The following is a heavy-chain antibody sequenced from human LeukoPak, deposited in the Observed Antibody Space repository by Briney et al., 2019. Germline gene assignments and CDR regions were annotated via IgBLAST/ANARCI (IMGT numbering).Heavy chain of an antibody. CDR2: FDPEDGET. J-gene: IGHJ4*02. D-gene: IGHD1-26*01. V-gene: IGHV1-24*01. Sequence: ASVKVSCKVSGYTLTELSMHWVRQAPGKGLEWMGGFDPEDGETIYAQKFQGRVTMTEDTSTDTAYMELSSLRSEDTAVYYCATGIPDSGSHYVPLEYWGQGTLVTVSS. CDR1: GYTLTELS. CDR3: ATGIPDSGSHYVPLEY.